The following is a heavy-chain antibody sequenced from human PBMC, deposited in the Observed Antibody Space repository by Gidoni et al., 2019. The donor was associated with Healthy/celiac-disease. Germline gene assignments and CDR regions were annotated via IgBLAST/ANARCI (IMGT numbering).Heavy chain of an antibody. CDR1: GGSFSGYY. CDR3: ARARTGYNWNYGFDY. D-gene: IGHD1-7*01. CDR2: INHSGST. V-gene: IGHV4-34*01. J-gene: IGHJ4*02. Sequence: QVQLQQWGAGLLKPSETLSLTGAVYGGSFSGYYWSWIRQPPGKGLEWIGEINHSGSTNYTPSLTRRVTISVDTSKNQFSLKLSSVTAADTAVYYCARARTGYNWNYGFDYWGQGTLVTVSS.